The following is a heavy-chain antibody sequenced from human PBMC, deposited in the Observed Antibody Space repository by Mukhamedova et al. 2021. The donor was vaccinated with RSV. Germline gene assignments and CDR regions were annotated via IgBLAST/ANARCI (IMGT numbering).Heavy chain of an antibody. J-gene: IGHJ3*02. CDR3: ARSHIRIVVVLAALMARDDAFDI. Sequence: NKYYADSVKGRFTISRDNSKNTLYLQMNSLRAEDTAVYYCARSHIRIVVVLAALMARDDAFDIWGQGTMVTVSS. D-gene: IGHD2-2*01. V-gene: IGHV3-30-3*01. CDR2: NK.